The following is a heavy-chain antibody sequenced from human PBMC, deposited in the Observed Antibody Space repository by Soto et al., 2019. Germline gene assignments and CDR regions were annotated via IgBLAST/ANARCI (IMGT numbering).Heavy chain of an antibody. J-gene: IGHJ5*02. V-gene: IGHV4-59*01. CDR3: ARDQDYDIWSGYYKVDP. CDR2: IYYSGST. Sequence: ETLSLTCTVSGGSISSYYWSWIRQPPGKGLEWIGYIYYSGSTNYNPSLKSRVTISVDTSKNQFSLKLSSVTAADTAVYYCARDQDYDIWSGYYKVDPWGQGTLVTVSS. CDR1: GGSISSYY. D-gene: IGHD3-3*01.